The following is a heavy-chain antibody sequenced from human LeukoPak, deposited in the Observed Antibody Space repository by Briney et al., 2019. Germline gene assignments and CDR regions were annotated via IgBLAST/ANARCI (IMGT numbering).Heavy chain of an antibody. J-gene: IGHJ4*02. V-gene: IGHV3-23*01. Sequence: GGSLRLSCAASGFSFSNYAMSWIRQAPGKGLGWVSAISGRGGSTYYVDSVKGRFTISRDKSKNTLYLQMNSLRAEDTAVYYCAKDRHYSSNIFDNWGQGTLVTVS. CDR3: AKDRHYSSNIFDN. CDR2: ISGRGGST. D-gene: IGHD3-10*01. CDR1: GFSFSNYA.